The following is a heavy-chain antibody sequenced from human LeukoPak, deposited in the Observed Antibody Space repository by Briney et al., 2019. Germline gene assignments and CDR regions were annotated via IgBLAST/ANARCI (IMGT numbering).Heavy chain of an antibody. D-gene: IGHD2-15*01. CDR1: GFTFSSYD. Sequence: GGSLRLSCAASGFTFSSYDMHWVRQATGKGLEWVSAIGTAGDTYYPGSVKGRFTISRENAKNSLYLQMNSLRAEDTAVYYCAGMVVAATPNIYYYYMDVWGKGTTVTVSS. V-gene: IGHV3-13*01. CDR2: IGTAGDT. CDR3: AGMVVAATPNIYYYYMDV. J-gene: IGHJ6*03.